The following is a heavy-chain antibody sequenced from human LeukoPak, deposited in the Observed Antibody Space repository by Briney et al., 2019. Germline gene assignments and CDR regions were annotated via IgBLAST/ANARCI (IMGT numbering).Heavy chain of an antibody. CDR1: GYTFTSYA. CDR3: ARGTDYYDSSGYLDY. V-gene: IGHV1-3*01. D-gene: IGHD3-22*01. CDR2: INAGNGNT. J-gene: IGHJ4*02. Sequence: ASVTVSCKASGYTFTSYAMHWVRQAPGQRLEWMGWINAGNGNTKYSQKFQGRVTITRDTSASTAYMELSSLRSEDTAVYYCARGTDYYDSSGYLDYWGQGTLVTVSS.